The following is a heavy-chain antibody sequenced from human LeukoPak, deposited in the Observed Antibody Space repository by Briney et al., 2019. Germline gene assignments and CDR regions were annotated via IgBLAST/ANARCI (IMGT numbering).Heavy chain of an antibody. CDR3: ARDSTVVTYYGVDV. CDR1: GFTFRSYW. V-gene: IGHV3-7*01. Sequence: PGGSLRLSCAASGFTFRSYWMSWVRQAPGKGLEWVANIQSDGSEKNYIDSVQGRFTISRDNAKTSLYLQMNSLTAEDTAVYYCARDSTVVTYYGVDVWGQGTTVTVSS. D-gene: IGHD2-15*01. CDR2: IQSDGSEK. J-gene: IGHJ6*02.